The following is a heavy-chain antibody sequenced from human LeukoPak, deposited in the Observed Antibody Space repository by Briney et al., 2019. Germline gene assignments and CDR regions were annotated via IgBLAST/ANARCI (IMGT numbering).Heavy chain of an antibody. V-gene: IGHV3-33*06. CDR2: IWYDGSNK. D-gene: IGHD3-22*01. J-gene: IGHJ4*02. Sequence: PGGSLRLSCAASGFTFSSYGMHWVRQAPGKGPEWVAVIWYDGSNKYYADSVKGRFTTSRDNSKNTLYLQMNSLRAEDTAVYYCAKDAKYYYDSSGYFDYWGQGTLVTVSS. CDR3: AKDAKYYYDSSGYFDY. CDR1: GFTFSSYG.